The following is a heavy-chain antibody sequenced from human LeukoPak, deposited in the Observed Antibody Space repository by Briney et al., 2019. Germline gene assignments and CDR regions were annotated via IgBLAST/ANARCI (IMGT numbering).Heavy chain of an antibody. CDR3: ASYDRSDYYPTYYFDY. J-gene: IGHJ4*02. Sequence: GGSLRLSCAASGFTFSSYWMSWVRQAPGKGLEWVANIKQDGSEKYYVDSVKGRFTISRDNAKISLYLQMNSLRAEDTAVYYCASYDRSDYYPTYYFDYWGQGTLVTVSS. CDR1: GFTFSSYW. CDR2: IKQDGSEK. D-gene: IGHD3-22*01. V-gene: IGHV3-7*01.